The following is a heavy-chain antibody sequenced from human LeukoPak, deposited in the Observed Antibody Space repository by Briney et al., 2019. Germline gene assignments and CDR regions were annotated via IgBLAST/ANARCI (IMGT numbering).Heavy chain of an antibody. D-gene: IGHD3/OR15-3a*01. CDR3: ATAGDAIDSVMIWDF. CDR1: GNTLTEFS. CDR2: FDPEDGKT. V-gene: IGHV1-24*01. J-gene: IGHJ4*02. Sequence: ASVKVSCKLSGNTLTEFSMHWVRQAPGKGLEWMGGFDPEDGKTIYAQKFQGRVTMTEDTSTDTAYMELSSLRSEDTAVYYCATAGDAIDSVMIWDFWGQGTLVTVSS.